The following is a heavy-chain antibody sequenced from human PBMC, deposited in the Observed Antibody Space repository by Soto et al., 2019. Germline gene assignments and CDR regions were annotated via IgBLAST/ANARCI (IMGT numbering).Heavy chain of an antibody. V-gene: IGHV1-3*01. J-gene: IGHJ5*02. CDR2: INAGNGNT. Sequence: ASVKVSCKASGYTFTSYAMHWVRQAPGQRLEWMGWINAGNGNTKYSQKFQGRVTITRDTSASTAYMELSSLRSEDTAVYYCARDANFLNYYDSRPNNWFDPWGQEPWSPSPQ. CDR1: GYTFTSYA. D-gene: IGHD3-22*01. CDR3: ARDANFLNYYDSRPNNWFDP.